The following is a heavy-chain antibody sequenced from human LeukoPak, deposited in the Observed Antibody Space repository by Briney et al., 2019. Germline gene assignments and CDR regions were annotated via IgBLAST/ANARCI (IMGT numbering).Heavy chain of an antibody. CDR3: ARGPHGDYSDY. Sequence: SETLSLTCAVYGGSFSGYYWGWIRQPPGKGLGWIGEINHSGSTNYNPSLKSQVTISVDTSKNQFSLKLSSVTAADTAVYYCARGPHGDYSDYWGQGTLVTVSS. J-gene: IGHJ4*02. D-gene: IGHD4-17*01. CDR2: INHSGST. V-gene: IGHV4-34*01. CDR1: GGSFSGYY.